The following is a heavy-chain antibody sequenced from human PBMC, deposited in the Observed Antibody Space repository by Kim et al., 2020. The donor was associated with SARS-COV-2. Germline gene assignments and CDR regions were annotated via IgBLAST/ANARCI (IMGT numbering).Heavy chain of an antibody. D-gene: IGHD6-6*01. V-gene: IGHV3-21*01. Sequence: YADSVKGRFTISRDNVKNSLYLQMNSLRAEDTAVYYCAAEYSSSRGGFDPWGQGTLVTVSS. J-gene: IGHJ5*02. CDR3: AAEYSSSRGGFDP.